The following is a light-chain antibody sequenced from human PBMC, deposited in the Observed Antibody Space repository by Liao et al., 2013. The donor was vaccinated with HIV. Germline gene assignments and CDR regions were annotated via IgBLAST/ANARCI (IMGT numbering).Light chain of an antibody. Sequence: SYVLTQPPSVSVASGKTARITCGGNNIGSKTVHWYQQKPGQAPVLVIYQDSKRPSGIPERFSGSNSGNTATLTISGTQAMDEADYYCQAWDSSTVVFGGGTKLTVL. CDR1: NIGSKT. CDR2: QDS. J-gene: IGLJ2*01. CDR3: QAWDSSTVV. V-gene: IGLV3-21*01.